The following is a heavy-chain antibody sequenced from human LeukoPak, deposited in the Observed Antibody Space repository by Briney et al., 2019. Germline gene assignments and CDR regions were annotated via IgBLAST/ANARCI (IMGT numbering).Heavy chain of an antibody. Sequence: GKSLRLSCAVSGFAFRSYGMSWVRQAPGKGLEWVSAISGSADSTYYADSVKGRFTISRDNSKNTLYLQVNSLRAEDTAVYYCAKNRGVLRNFDCYDYWGQGTLVTVSS. CDR3: AKNRGVLRNFDCYDY. J-gene: IGHJ4*02. D-gene: IGHD3-9*01. CDR2: ISGSADST. CDR1: GFAFRSYG. V-gene: IGHV3-23*01.